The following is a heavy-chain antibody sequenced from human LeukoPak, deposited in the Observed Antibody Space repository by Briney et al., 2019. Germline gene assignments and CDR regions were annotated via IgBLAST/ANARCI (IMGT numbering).Heavy chain of an antibody. Sequence: GGSLRLSRAASGFSFSNYAMSWVRQAPGKGLEWVSAISGSGAGTYYADSVKGRFTISRDNSKNTLYLQMNSLRAEDTAIYYCAKYQRELDYWGQGTLVTVSS. CDR3: AKYQRELDY. CDR1: GFSFSNYA. CDR2: ISGSGAGT. J-gene: IGHJ4*02. V-gene: IGHV3-23*01. D-gene: IGHD1-1*01.